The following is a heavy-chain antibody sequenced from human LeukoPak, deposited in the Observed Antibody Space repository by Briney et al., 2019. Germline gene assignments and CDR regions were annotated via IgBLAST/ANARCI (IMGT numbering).Heavy chain of an antibody. CDR1: GGSISSSSYY. J-gene: IGHJ4*02. Sequence: PSETLSLTCTVSGGSISSSSYYWGWIRQPPGKGLEWIGTIYYSGSTYYSPSLKSRVTISVDTSKNQFSLKLSSVTAADTAVYYCARVDGSGSYYNYLDYWGQGTLVTVSS. CDR2: IYYSGST. CDR3: ARVDGSGSYYNYLDY. V-gene: IGHV4-39*01. D-gene: IGHD3-10*01.